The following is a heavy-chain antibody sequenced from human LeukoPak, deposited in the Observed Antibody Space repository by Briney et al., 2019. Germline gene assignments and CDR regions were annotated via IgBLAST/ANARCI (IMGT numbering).Heavy chain of an antibody. V-gene: IGHV3-48*02. J-gene: IGHJ4*02. CDR3: ARDQGIFDY. CDR2: ISSSSKTI. CDR1: GLTVSSSY. Sequence: GESLRLSCSASGLTVSSSYMSWVRQAPGKGLEWVSYISSSSKTIYYADSVKGRFTISRDNAKNSLYLQMNSLRDEDSAVYYCARDQGIFDYWGQGTLVTVSS.